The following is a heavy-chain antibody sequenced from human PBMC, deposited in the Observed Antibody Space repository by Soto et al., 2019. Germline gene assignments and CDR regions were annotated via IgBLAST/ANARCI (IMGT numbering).Heavy chain of an antibody. J-gene: IGHJ4*02. Sequence: EVQLLESGGGLVQPGGSLRLSCAASGFTFSNYAMDWVRQAPGKGLEWVSAISNSFSDGNTHYADSVKGRFTISRDNDKNTVFLEMNSLRAEDMAVYYCAKVFSPEGGNYFDHSGQGTLVTVSS. V-gene: IGHV3-23*01. CDR1: GFTFSNYA. CDR3: AKVFSPEGGNYFDH. CDR2: ISNSFSDGNT.